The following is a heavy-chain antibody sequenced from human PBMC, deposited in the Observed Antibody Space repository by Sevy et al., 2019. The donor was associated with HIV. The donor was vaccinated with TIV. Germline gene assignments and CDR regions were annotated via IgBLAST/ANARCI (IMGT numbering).Heavy chain of an antibody. V-gene: IGHV3-7*01. Sequence: GSLRLSCAASGFTFSSNWMGWVRQAPGKGLEWVANINQDGSEKYYVDSVKGRFTISRDNAKNSLYLQMNSLRADDTAVYYCARVGSSSFQYWGQGTLVTVSS. D-gene: IGHD6-6*01. J-gene: IGHJ4*02. CDR1: GFTFSSNW. CDR2: INQDGSEK. CDR3: ARVGSSSFQY.